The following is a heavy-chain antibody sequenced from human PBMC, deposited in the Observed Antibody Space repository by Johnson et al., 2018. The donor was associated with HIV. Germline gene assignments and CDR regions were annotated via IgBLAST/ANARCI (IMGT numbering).Heavy chain of an antibody. Sequence: QVQLVESGGGLVQPGGSLRLSCAASGFTFSDYYMSWIRQTPGKGLEWVSYISSGGGSVHYAESVKGRLIISRDNAKNSLFVERNSLRAEDTAVYYCARERIGYSSSGDAFDIWGQGTMVTVSS. CDR1: GFTFSDYY. J-gene: IGHJ3*02. V-gene: IGHV3-11*01. CDR3: ARERIGYSSSGDAFDI. CDR2: ISSGGGSV. D-gene: IGHD6-13*01.